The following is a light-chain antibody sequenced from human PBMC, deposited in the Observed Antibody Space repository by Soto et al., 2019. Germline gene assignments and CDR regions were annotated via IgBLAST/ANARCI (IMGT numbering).Light chain of an antibody. Sequence: DIQMTQSPSSLSASIGDRVTITCRASQAISKHLAWYQQKPGEIPKLLIYAASTLQSGVSSRFSGGGSGTDFSLTISSLQPEDVAAYHCQQYDCAPSITFGQGTRLEIK. V-gene: IGKV1-27*01. CDR2: AAS. J-gene: IGKJ5*01. CDR1: QAISKH. CDR3: QQYDCAPSIT.